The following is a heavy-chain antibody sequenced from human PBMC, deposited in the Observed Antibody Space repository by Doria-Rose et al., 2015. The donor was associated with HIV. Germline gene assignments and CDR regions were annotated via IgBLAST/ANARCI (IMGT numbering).Heavy chain of an antibody. CDR1: GFTVSNNY. CDR2: LYSDGTT. Sequence: EVQLVQSGGGLVQPGGSLKLSCAASGFTVSNNYMTWVRQAPGRGLEWVSLLYSDGTTYYADSVRGRFTISRDNSKNTLFLQMNDLRVEDTALYYCAREVYSYGYYNYGGR. D-gene: IGHD3-9*01. CDR3: AREVYSYGYYNY. J-gene: IGHJ2*01. V-gene: IGHV3-53*01.